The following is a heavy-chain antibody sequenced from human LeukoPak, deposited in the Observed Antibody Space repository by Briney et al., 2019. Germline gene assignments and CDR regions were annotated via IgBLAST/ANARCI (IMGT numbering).Heavy chain of an antibody. V-gene: IGHV1-46*03. D-gene: IGHD2-2*01. J-gene: IGHJ3*02. CDR3: ARDLRYCSSTSCYEGTNDAFDI. CDR2: INPSVGST. CDR1: GYTFTSYY. Sequence: GASVKVSCKASGYTFTSYYMHWVRQSPGQGLEWKGIINPSVGSTSYAQKFQGRVTMTRDTSTSTVYMELSSLRSEDTAVYYCARDLRYCSSTSCYEGTNDAFDIWGQGTMVTVSS.